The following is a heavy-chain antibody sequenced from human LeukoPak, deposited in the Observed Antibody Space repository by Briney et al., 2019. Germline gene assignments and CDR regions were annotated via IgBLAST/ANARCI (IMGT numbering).Heavy chain of an antibody. CDR1: GFTFSSYA. CDR3: AKMGGTIS. D-gene: IGHD3-16*01. Sequence: GGSLRLSCAASGFTFSSYAISWVRQAPGQGLEWMGGIIPIFGTANYAQKFQGRVTITADESTSTAYMELSSLRSEDTAVYYCAKMGGTISWGQGTLVTVSS. CDR2: IIPIFGTA. J-gene: IGHJ5*02. V-gene: IGHV1-69*01.